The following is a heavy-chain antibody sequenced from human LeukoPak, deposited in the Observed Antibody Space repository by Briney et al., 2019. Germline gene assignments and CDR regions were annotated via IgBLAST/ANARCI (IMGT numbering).Heavy chain of an antibody. Sequence: GASVKVSCKASGYTFTSYGISWVRQAPGQGLEWMGWISAYNGNTNYAQKFQGRVTITADESTSTAYMELSSLRSEDTAVYYCASEGMIVGLHWGQGTLVTVSS. CDR1: GYTFTSYG. D-gene: IGHD3-22*01. J-gene: IGHJ4*02. CDR3: ASEGMIVGLH. V-gene: IGHV1-18*01. CDR2: ISAYNGNT.